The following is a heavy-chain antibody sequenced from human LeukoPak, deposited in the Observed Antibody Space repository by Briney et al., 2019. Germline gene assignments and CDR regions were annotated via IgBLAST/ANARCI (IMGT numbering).Heavy chain of an antibody. D-gene: IGHD2-15*01. J-gene: IGHJ4*02. CDR2: INPSGGTT. CDR3: ARRGYCTGDSCYSGGFDY. V-gene: IGHV1-46*01. CDR1: GYTFTSYL. Sequence: RASVKVSRKASGYTFTSYLIHWVRQPPGQGLEWMGIINPSGGTTTYAQKIQGRVTMTRDTSTSTVYMELSSLKAEDTAVYYCARRGYCTGDSCYSGGFDYWGQGTLVTVSS.